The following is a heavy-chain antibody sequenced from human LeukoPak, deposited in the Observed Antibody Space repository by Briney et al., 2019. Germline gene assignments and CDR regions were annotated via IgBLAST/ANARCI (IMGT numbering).Heavy chain of an antibody. J-gene: IGHJ4*02. CDR2: ISAYNGNT. D-gene: IGHD4-17*01. V-gene: IGHV1-18*01. CDR1: AYTFTSYG. Sequence: ASVKVSCKASAYTFTSYGISWVRQAPGQGLEWMGWISAYNGNTNYAQKLQGRVTMTTDTSTSTAYMELRSLRSDDTAVYYCARAGDYGDYESGYFDYWGQGTLVTVSS. CDR3: ARAGDYGDYESGYFDY.